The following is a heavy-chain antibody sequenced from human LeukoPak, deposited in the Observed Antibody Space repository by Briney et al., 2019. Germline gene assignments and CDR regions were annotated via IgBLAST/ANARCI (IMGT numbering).Heavy chain of an antibody. CDR1: GGSISSYY. CDR2: IYTSGST. V-gene: IGHV4-4*09. D-gene: IGHD1-14*01. CDR3: ASTVSGLDAFDI. J-gene: IGHJ3*02. Sequence: PSETLSLTCTVSGGSISSYYWSWIRQPPGKGLEWTGCIYTSGSTNYNPSLKSRVTISVDTSKNQFSLKLSSVTAADTAVYYCASTVSGLDAFDIWGQGTMVTVSS.